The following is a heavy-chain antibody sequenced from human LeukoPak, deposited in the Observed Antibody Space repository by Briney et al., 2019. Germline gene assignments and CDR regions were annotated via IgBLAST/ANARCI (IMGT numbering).Heavy chain of an antibody. CDR1: GGSISSGYYY. J-gene: IGHJ4*02. D-gene: IGHD2-8*01. CDR3: ARVMIPYYFDY. Sequence: SQTLSLTCTVSGGSISSGYYYWSWIRQPPGKGLEWIGYIYYSVSTYYNPSLKSRVTISVDTSKNQFSLKLSSVTAADTAVYYCARVMIPYYFDYWGQGTLVTVSS. V-gene: IGHV4-30-4*01. CDR2: IYYSVST.